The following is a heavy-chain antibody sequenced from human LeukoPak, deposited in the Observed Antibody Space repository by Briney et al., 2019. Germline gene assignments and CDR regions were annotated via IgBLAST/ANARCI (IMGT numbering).Heavy chain of an antibody. CDR3: AKDGLAAGDAFDI. CDR2: ISGSGGST. J-gene: IGHJ3*02. CDR1: GFTFSSYA. Sequence: GGSLRLSCAASGFTFSSYAMSWVRQAPGKGLEWVSAISGSGGSTYYADSVKGRFTISSDNSKNTLYLQMNSLRAEDTAVYYCAKDGLAAGDAFDIWGQGTMVTVSS. D-gene: IGHD3-16*01. V-gene: IGHV3-23*01.